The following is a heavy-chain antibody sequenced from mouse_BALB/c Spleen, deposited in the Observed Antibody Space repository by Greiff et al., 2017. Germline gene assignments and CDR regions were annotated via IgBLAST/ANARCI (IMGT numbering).Heavy chain of an antibody. Sequence: VQLQQSGPELVKPGASVKISCKASGYAFSSSWMNWVKQRPGQGLEWIGRIYPGDGDTNYNGKFKGKATLTADKSSSTAYMQLSSLSSVDSAVYFCARSDYYGSSYAMDYWGQGTSVTVSS. D-gene: IGHD1-1*01. V-gene: IGHV1-82*01. CDR1: GYAFSSSW. CDR2: IYPGDGDT. J-gene: IGHJ4*01. CDR3: ARSDYYGSSYAMDY.